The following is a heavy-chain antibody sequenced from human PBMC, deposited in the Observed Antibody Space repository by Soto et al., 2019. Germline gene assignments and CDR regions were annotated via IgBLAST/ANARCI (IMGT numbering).Heavy chain of an antibody. Sequence: GGSLRLSCAASGFTFSSYAMSWVRQAPGKGLEWVSAISGSGGSTYYADSVKGRFTISRDNSKNTLYLQMNSLRAEDTAVYYCARLSLRDYSNYYYYYYMDVWGKGTTVTVSS. V-gene: IGHV3-23*01. D-gene: IGHD4-4*01. J-gene: IGHJ6*03. CDR2: ISGSGGST. CDR1: GFTFSSYA. CDR3: ARLSLRDYSNYYYYYYMDV.